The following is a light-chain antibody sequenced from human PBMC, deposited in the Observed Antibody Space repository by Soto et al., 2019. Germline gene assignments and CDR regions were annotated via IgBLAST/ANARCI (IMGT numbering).Light chain of an antibody. V-gene: IGKV3-11*01. J-gene: IGKJ4*01. CDR1: QSVRSY. CDR2: DAF. Sequence: EIGLPQSPATLSVSPGERATLSCRASQSVRSYLAWYPQKPGKAPRLLIYDAFNGATDIPARFRGSGCGTDFTLTISSLDPEDSAGYYWKQRIKWPLTFGGGTKVEIK. CDR3: KQRIKWPLT.